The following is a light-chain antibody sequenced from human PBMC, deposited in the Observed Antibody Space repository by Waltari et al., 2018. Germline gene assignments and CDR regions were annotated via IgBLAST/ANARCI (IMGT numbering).Light chain of an antibody. Sequence: DIVMTQSPESLAVSLGQRATIRRKSSQTLLYISNNKNYLSWYQQKPGQPPRLLMYWASTRESGVPDRFSGSGSGTDFTLTIGSLQAEDVAVYYCQQYYDIPYTFGQGTKLEIK. CDR2: WAS. CDR3: QQYYDIPYT. CDR1: QTLLYISNNKNY. J-gene: IGKJ2*01. V-gene: IGKV4-1*01.